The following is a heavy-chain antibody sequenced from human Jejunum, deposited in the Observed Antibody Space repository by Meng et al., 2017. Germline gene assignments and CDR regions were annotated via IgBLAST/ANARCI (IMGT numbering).Heavy chain of an antibody. J-gene: IGHJ4*02. Sequence: SDTLSSTCTVPGASTSGYYWSWIRQPPGKGLEWTGYINYNGNTRYNPSLKSRVTISVDTYMNQFFLKLRSVTAADTAVYYFARDKEEMGISAHYLDHCGQGFLVTVSS. CDR2: INYNGNT. CDR3: ARDKEEMGISAHYLDH. CDR1: GASTSGYY. D-gene: IGHD7-27*01. V-gene: IGHV4-59*01.